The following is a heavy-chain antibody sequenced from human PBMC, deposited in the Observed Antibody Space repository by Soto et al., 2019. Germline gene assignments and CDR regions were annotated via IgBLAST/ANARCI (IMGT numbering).Heavy chain of an antibody. V-gene: IGHV2-5*02. CDR1: GFSLSTTGVG. CDR2: IYWDADK. CDR3: PHTNYYGSWFFGS. J-gene: IGHJ4*02. D-gene: IGHD3-10*01. Sequence: QITLKESGPPLVKPTQTLTLTCTFSGFSLSTTGVGVGWIRQPPGEALEWLALIYWDADKRYSPSLKSRHTITKDTSKDQDVLTLTNMDPVDTATYFCPHTNYYGSWFFGSWGQGTLVTVSS.